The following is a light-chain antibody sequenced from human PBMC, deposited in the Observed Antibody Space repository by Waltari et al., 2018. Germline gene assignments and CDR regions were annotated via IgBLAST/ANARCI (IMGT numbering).Light chain of an antibody. CDR1: QSVSKF. Sequence: ESVLTQSPGTLSLSPGERATRSCRASQSVSKFLAWYQQKPGQAPRLLIYDASIRATGSPDRFSGSGSGTDFSLTISRLEPEDFALYYCQHYVRLPVSFGQGTKVGIK. J-gene: IGKJ1*01. CDR3: QHYVRLPVS. V-gene: IGKV3-20*01. CDR2: DAS.